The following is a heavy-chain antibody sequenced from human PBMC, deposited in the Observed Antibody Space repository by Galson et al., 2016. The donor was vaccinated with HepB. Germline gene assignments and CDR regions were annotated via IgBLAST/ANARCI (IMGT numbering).Heavy chain of an antibody. CDR3: ARDRVGARGWSDY. CDR1: GFTFSSYE. Sequence: SLRLSCAASGFTFSSYEMNWVRQAPGKGLEWASFITANGTTVYYADSVKGRFTISRDNAKNSLYLQMNSLGAEDTAVYHCARDRVGARGWSDYWGQGTLVTVSS. CDR2: ITANGTTV. D-gene: IGHD1-26*01. J-gene: IGHJ4*02. V-gene: IGHV3-48*03.